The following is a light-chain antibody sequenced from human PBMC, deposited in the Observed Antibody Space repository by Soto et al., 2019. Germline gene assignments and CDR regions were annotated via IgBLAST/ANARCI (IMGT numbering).Light chain of an antibody. V-gene: IGKV1-5*01. J-gene: IGKJ1*01. CDR3: QQYNSYSPLT. CDR2: DAS. CDR1: QSISSW. Sequence: DLQMTQSPSTLSASVGDRVTITCRASQSISSWLAWYQQKPGKAPKLLIYDASSLESGVPSRFSGSGSGTEFTLTISSLQPDDFVTYYCQQYNSYSPLTFGQGTKVEIK.